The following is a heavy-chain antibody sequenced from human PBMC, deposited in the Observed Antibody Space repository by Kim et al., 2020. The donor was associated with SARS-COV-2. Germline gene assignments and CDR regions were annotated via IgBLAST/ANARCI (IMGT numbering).Heavy chain of an antibody. Sequence: PSLNSRVTISVDTSKSQLSLKVKSVTAADTAVYYCAGGTHYYDGAYFDYWGQGTLVTVSS. J-gene: IGHJ4*02. D-gene: IGHD3-22*01. V-gene: IGHV4-59*09. CDR3: AGGTHYYDGAYFDY.